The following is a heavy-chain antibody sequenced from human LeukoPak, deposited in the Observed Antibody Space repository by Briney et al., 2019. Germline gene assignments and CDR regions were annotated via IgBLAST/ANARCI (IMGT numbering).Heavy chain of an antibody. Sequence: ASVKVSCKASGYTFTSYGISWVRQAPGQGLEWMGWISAYNGNTNYAQKLQGRVTMTTDTSTSTAYMELRSLRSDDMAVYYCARAGGPTWIQKPGDYWGQGTLVTVSS. CDR2: ISAYNGNT. J-gene: IGHJ4*02. V-gene: IGHV1-18*03. CDR1: GYTFTSYG. D-gene: IGHD5-18*01. CDR3: ARAGGPTWIQKPGDY.